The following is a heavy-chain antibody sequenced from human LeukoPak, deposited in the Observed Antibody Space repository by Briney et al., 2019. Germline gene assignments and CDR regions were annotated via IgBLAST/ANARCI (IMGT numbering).Heavy chain of an antibody. Sequence: SETLSLTCTVSGGSISSGDYYWSWIRQPPGKGLEWIGYIYYSGSTYYNPSLKSRVTISVDTSKNQFSLKLSSVTAADTAVYYCARDQSMITFGGVSVDFDLWGRGTLVTVSS. CDR2: IYYSGST. V-gene: IGHV4-30-4*01. CDR3: ARDQSMITFGGVSVDFDL. J-gene: IGHJ2*01. D-gene: IGHD3-16*01. CDR1: GGSISSGDYY.